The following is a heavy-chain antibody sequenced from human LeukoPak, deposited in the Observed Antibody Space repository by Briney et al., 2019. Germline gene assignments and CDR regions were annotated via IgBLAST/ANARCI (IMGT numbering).Heavy chain of an antibody. J-gene: IGHJ6*03. CDR1: GGSISSSSCY. V-gene: IGHV4-39*01. CDR3: ARGDSSGFPYYYYYMDV. D-gene: IGHD3-22*01. CDR2: IYYSGST. Sequence: SETLSLTCTVSGGSISSSSCYWGWIRQPPGKGLEWIGSIYYSGSTYYNPSLKSRVTISVDTSKNQFSLKLSSVTAADTAVYYCARGDSSGFPYYYYYMDVWGKGTTVTVSS.